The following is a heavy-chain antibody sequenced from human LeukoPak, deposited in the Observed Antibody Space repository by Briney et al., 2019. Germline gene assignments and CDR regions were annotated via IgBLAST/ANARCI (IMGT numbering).Heavy chain of an antibody. J-gene: IGHJ4*02. CDR3: ARIPDYGGYVGFWNY. CDR2: IYHSGST. Sequence: SETLSLTCAVSGGSISSSNWWSWVRQPPGKGLEWIGEIYHSGSTNYNPSLKSRVTISVDKSKNQFSLKLSSVTAADTAVYYCARIPDYGGYVGFWNYWGQGTLVTVSS. CDR1: GGSISSSNW. D-gene: IGHD4-17*01. V-gene: IGHV4-4*02.